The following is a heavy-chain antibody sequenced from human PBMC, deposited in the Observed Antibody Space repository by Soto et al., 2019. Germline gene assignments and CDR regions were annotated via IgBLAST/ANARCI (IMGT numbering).Heavy chain of an antibody. D-gene: IGHD2-15*01. J-gene: IGHJ6*02. CDR2: IIPIFGTA. CDR1: GGTFSSYA. V-gene: IGHV1-69*06. CDR3: AGGGSIVGVVAATMRYYGMDV. Sequence: QVQLVQSGAEVKKPGSSVKVSCKASGGTFSSYAISWVRQAPGQGLEWMGGIIPIFGTANYAQKFQGRVTITADKSTSTAYMELSSLRSEDTAVYYCAGGGSIVGVVAATMRYYGMDVWGQGTTVTVSS.